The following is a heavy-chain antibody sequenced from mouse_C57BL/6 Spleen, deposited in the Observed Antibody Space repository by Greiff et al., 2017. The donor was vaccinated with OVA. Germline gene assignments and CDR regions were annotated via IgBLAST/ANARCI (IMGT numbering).Heavy chain of an antibody. J-gene: IGHJ3*01. Sequence: QVQLQQSGAELMKPGASVKLSCKATGYTFTGYWIEWVKQRPGHGLEWIGEILPGSGSTNYNEKFKGKATLTADTSSNTAYMQLSSLTTEDSAIYYCARKVSSGYLAYWGQGTMVTVSA. D-gene: IGHD3-2*02. CDR2: ILPGSGST. CDR3: ARKVSSGYLAY. V-gene: IGHV1-9*01. CDR1: GYTFTGYW.